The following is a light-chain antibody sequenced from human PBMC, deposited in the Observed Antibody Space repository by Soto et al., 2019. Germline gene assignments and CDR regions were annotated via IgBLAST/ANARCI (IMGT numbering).Light chain of an antibody. J-gene: IGKJ1*01. CDR1: QSINTW. CDR2: DAS. V-gene: IGKV1-5*01. Sequence: DIQMSQSPSTLSASEGDRVTITCRASQSINTWLAWYQQKPGQAPKLLISDASSSESGVPSRFSGSGSGTEFTLTISSLQSDDFATYYCQQYRFFWTFGQGTKVDIK. CDR3: QQYRFFWT.